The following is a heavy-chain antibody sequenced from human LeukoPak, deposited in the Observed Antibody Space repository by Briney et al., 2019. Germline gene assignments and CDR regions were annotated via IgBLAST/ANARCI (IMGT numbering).Heavy chain of an antibody. D-gene: IGHD4-17*01. V-gene: IGHV1-46*01. J-gene: IGHJ4*02. CDR2: INPSGGST. CDR3: ARALGDYRTTGY. CDR1: GYTFTNYY. Sequence: ASVKVSCKASGYTFTNYYMHWVRQAPGQGLEWMGIINPSGGSTTYAQKLQGRVTMTTDTSTSTAYMELRSLRSDDTAVYYCARALGDYRTTGYWGQGTLVTVSS.